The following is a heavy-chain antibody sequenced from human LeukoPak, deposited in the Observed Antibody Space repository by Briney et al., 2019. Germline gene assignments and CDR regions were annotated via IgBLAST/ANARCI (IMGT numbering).Heavy chain of an antibody. D-gene: IGHD4-17*01. V-gene: IGHV3-13*01. CDR2: IGTAGDT. CDR3: ARGIRTVTTFDAFDI. CDR1: GFTFSSYD. J-gene: IGHJ3*02. Sequence: TGGSLRLSCAAPGFTFSSYDMHWVRQATGKGLEWVSAIGTAGDTYYPGSVKGRFTISRENAKNSLYLQMNSLRAGDTAVYYCARGIRTVTTFDAFDIWGQGTMVTVSS.